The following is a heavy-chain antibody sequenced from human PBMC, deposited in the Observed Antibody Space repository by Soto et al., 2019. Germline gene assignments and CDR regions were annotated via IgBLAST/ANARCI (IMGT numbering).Heavy chain of an antibody. J-gene: IGHJ4*02. D-gene: IGHD4-17*01. CDR1: GGSISGGNYY. Sequence: SETLSLTCTVSGGSISGGNYYWIWIRQPPGKGLEWIGYIYYSGSTYYNPSLKSRVTISVDTSKNQFSLKLSSVTAADTAVYYCASYGGQRSFFDYWGQGTLVTVSS. CDR3: ASYGGQRSFFDY. CDR2: IYYSGST. V-gene: IGHV4-30-4*01.